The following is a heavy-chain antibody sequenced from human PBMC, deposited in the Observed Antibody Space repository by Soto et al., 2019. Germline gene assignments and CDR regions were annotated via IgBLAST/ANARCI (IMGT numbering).Heavy chain of an antibody. Sequence: SETLSLTCAVYGGSFSGYYWSWIRQPPGKGLEWIGEINHSGSTNYNPSLKSQVTISVDKSKNQFSLKLSSVIAAVTAVYYCSLKWYCSSTSCYPEEFDYWGQGTMVTVSS. CDR3: SLKWYCSSTSCYPEEFDY. D-gene: IGHD2-2*01. V-gene: IGHV4-34*01. CDR1: GGSFSGYY. CDR2: INHSGST. J-gene: IGHJ4*02.